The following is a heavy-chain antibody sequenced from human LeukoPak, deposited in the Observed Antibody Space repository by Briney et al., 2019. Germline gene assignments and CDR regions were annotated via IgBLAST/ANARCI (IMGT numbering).Heavy chain of an antibody. D-gene: IGHD2-2*01. CDR3: ARGDIVVVPAAFRFDP. CDR2: IYYSGST. V-gene: IGHV4-59*01. Sequence: PSETLSLTCTVSGGSISSYYWSWIRQPPGKGLEWIGYIYYSGSTNYNPSLKSRVTISVDTSKNQFSLKLSSVTAADTAVYYCARGDIVVVPAAFRFDPWGQGTLVTVSS. J-gene: IGHJ5*02. CDR1: GGSISSYY.